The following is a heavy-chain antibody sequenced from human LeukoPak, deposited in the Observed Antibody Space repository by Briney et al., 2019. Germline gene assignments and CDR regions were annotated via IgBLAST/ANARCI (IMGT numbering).Heavy chain of an antibody. CDR3: ARATDYYGSGSYFGY. J-gene: IGHJ4*02. V-gene: IGHV3-9*01. CDR1: GFTFDDYA. D-gene: IGHD3-10*01. Sequence: PGRSLRLSCAASGFTFDDYAMHWVRQAPGKGLEWVSGISWNSGSIGYADSVKGRFTISRDNSKNTLYLQMNSLRAEDTAVYYCARATDYYGSGSYFGYWGQGTLVTVSS. CDR2: ISWNSGSI.